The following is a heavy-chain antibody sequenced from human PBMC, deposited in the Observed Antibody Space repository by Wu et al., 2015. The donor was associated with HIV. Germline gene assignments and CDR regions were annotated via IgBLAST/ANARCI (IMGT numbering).Heavy chain of an antibody. Sequence: QVQVVQSGAEVKKPGASVKVSCKASGYTFTSYGVSWVRQAPGQGLEWMGWISAHNGDANYAQKFQGRVTMTRDTSISTAYMELSRLRSDDTAVYYCARVPGLGSWYFFDYWGQGTLVTVSS. CDR3: ARVPGLGSWYFFDY. J-gene: IGHJ4*02. D-gene: IGHD6-13*01. CDR1: GYTFTSYG. CDR2: ISAHNGDA. V-gene: IGHV1-18*01.